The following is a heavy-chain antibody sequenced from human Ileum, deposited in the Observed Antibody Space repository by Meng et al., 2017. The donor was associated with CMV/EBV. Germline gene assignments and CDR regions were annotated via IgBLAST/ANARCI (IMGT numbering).Heavy chain of an antibody. CDR1: VFTFSIYW. D-gene: IGHD6-6*01. Sequence: GGSLRLSFAASVFTFSIYWMSWCRQAPGKGREWVANIKQGGSEKYYVDSVKGRFTISRDKAKNSLYLQMNNLRAEDTAVYYYALTDYRVYLYYYCSMDVWGQGTRVTVSS. V-gene: IGHV3-7*01. CDR3: ALTDYRVYLYYYCSMDV. CDR2: IKQGGSEK. J-gene: IGHJ6*02.